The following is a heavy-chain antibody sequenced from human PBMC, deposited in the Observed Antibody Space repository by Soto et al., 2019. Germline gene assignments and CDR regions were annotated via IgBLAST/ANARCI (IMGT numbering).Heavy chain of an antibody. J-gene: IGHJ4*02. CDR1: GGSISSGGYY. CDR3: ARENVGATVLDY. D-gene: IGHD1-26*01. V-gene: IGHV4-31*03. Sequence: QVQLQESGPGLVKPSQTLSLTCTVSGGSISSGGYYWSWIRQHPGKGLEWIGYIYYSGSTYYNPSRKSRVTISVDTSKNQFSLKLSSVTAADTAVYYCARENVGATVLDYWGQGTLVTVSS. CDR2: IYYSGST.